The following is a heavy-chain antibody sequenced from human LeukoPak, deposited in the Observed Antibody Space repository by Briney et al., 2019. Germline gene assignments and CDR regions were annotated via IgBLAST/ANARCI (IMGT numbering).Heavy chain of an antibody. CDR1: GFTFSSFP. CDR3: ARSLIPGRWYFNL. CDR2: ISTDGSYK. D-gene: IGHD3-16*01. Sequence: GGSLRLSCAVSGFTFSSFPFHWVRQAPGKGLEWVAAISTDGSYKYHGDSVKGRFTISRDNPMNTLYLQMNGLRPDDTAVYYCARSLIPGRWYFNLWGRGTLVTVSS. J-gene: IGHJ2*01. V-gene: IGHV3-30*04.